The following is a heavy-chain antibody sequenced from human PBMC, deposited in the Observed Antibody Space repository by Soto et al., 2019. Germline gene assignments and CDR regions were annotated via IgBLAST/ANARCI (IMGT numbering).Heavy chain of an antibody. V-gene: IGHV4-34*01. CDR2: INHSGST. J-gene: IGHJ4*02. Sequence: SETLSLTCAVYGGSFSGYYWSWIRQPPGKGLEWIGEINHSGSTNYNPSLKSRVTISVDTSKNQFSLKLSSVTAADTAVYYCARGRYSSGWYRFFTFWGQGTLVTVSS. CDR1: GGSFSGYY. CDR3: ARGRYSSGWYRFFTF. D-gene: IGHD6-19*01.